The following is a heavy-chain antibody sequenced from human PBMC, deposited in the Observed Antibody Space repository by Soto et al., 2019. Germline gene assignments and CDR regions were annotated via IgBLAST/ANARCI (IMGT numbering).Heavy chain of an antibody. CDR3: ARGETDLGV. V-gene: IGHV1-69*19. J-gene: IGHJ6*02. CDR2: IIPIFSSR. D-gene: IGHD2-21*02. CDR1: RDTFNKYA. Sequence: QVQLVPSGAEVKKPGSSVKVSCKTSRDTFNKYAFNWVRQAPVQGLEWMGWIIPIFSSRNYAEKFQGRVTITDDDSTSTAYMELRSLRFDATAVYYWARGETDLGVWGQGTTVTVSS.